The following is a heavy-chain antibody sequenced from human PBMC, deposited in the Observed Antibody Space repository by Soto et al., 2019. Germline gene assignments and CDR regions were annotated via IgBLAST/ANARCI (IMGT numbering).Heavy chain of an antibody. CDR3: AGDQEDYYYGMDV. V-gene: IGHV3-33*01. Sequence: GGSLRLSCAASGFTFSSYGMHWVRQAPGKGLEWVAVIWYDGSNKYYADSVKGRFTISRDNSKNTLYLQMNSLRAEDTAVYYCAGDQEDYYYGMDVWGQGTTVTVSS. J-gene: IGHJ6*02. CDR1: GFTFSSYG. CDR2: IWYDGSNK.